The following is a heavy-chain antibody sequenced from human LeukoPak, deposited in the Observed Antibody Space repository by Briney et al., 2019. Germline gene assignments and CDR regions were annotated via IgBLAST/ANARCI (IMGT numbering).Heavy chain of an antibody. CDR1: GGSISSSSYY. CDR3: ARLYSSGYNKKNYMDV. CDR2: IYYSGST. V-gene: IGHV4-39*01. J-gene: IGHJ6*03. D-gene: IGHD6-19*01. Sequence: SETLSLTCTVSGGSISSSSYYWGWIRQPPGKGLEWIGSIYYSGSTYYNPSLKSRATISVDTSKNQFSLKLSSVTAADTAVYYCARLYSSGYNKKNYMDVWGKGTTVTISS.